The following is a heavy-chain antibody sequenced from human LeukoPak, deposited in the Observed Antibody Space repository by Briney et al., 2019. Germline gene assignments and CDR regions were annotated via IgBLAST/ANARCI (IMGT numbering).Heavy chain of an antibody. Sequence: KPSQTLSLTWPVSGGSISSYSWSWIRQPPGKWLEWIGYIFYSGSPNYHPSPKSRVTISVDTSKNQFSLKLSSVTSADPAVYSCARDHGDGYNSGDAFDIGGQGKMVTVSA. CDR2: IFYSGSP. J-gene: IGHJ3*02. CDR1: GGSISSYS. D-gene: IGHD5-24*01. CDR3: ARDHGDGYNSGDAFDI. V-gene: IGHV4-59*01.